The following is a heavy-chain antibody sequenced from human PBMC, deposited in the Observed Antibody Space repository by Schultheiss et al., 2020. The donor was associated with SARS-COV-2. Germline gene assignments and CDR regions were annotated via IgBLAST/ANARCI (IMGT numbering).Heavy chain of an antibody. D-gene: IGHD3-9*01. CDR2: IYYSGST. CDR1: GGSISSSSDY. J-gene: IGHJ3*02. Sequence: SETLSLTCTVSGGSISSSSDYWGWIRQPPGKGLEWIAYIYYSGSTYYNPSLKSRVTMSVDRSRTQFSLKLSSVTAADTAMYYCARHSYDILTGYQPHAFDIWGQGTMVTVSS. CDR3: ARHSYDILTGYQPHAFDI. V-gene: IGHV4-39*07.